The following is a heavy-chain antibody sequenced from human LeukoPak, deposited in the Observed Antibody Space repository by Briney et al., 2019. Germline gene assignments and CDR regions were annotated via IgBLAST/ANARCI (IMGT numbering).Heavy chain of an antibody. Sequence: SETLSLTXAVYGGSFSGYYWSWISQPPGKGLEWIGEINHSGSTNYNPSLKSRVTISVDTSKNQSSLKLSSVTAADTAVYYCARYDSGWYGSWLDPWGQGTLVTVSS. J-gene: IGHJ5*02. CDR3: ARYDSGWYGSWLDP. CDR1: GGSFSGYY. CDR2: INHSGST. V-gene: IGHV4-34*01. D-gene: IGHD6-19*01.